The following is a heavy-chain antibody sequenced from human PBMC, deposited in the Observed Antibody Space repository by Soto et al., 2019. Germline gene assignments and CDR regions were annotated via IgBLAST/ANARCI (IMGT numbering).Heavy chain of an antibody. Sequence: EVQLVESGGGLVQPGESLRLSCAVSGFTFSNYWMHWVRQVPGKGLLWVSRINSDGTTTAYADSVRGRFTISRDNAKNTLSLQMQSLGAEDPAVYYCARAASSGWYSLEYWGQGTLVAVSS. D-gene: IGHD6-19*01. CDR2: INSDGTTT. CDR3: ARAASSGWYSLEY. CDR1: GFTFSNYW. J-gene: IGHJ4*02. V-gene: IGHV3-74*01.